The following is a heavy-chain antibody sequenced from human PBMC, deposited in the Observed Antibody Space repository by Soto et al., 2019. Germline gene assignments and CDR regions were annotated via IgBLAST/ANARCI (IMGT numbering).Heavy chain of an antibody. V-gene: IGHV3-30*18. Sequence: PGGSLRLSCAASGFTFSSHGMHWVRQAPGKGLEWVAVISYDGSNKYYADSVKGRFTISRDNSKNTLYLQMNSLRTEDTAVYYCAKDQAYDYYSSAYFIPHPDSLDIWGQGTMVTVSS. D-gene: IGHD3-22*01. CDR1: GFTFSSHG. J-gene: IGHJ3*02. CDR2: ISYDGSNK. CDR3: AKDQAYDYYSSAYFIPHPDSLDI.